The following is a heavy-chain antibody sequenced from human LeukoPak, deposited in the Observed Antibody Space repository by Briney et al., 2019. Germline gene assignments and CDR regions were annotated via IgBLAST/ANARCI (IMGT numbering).Heavy chain of an antibody. CDR2: ISSSSSYI. CDR1: GFTFSSYS. J-gene: IGHJ4*02. Sequence: PGRSLRLSCAASGFTFSSYSMNWVRQAPGKGLEWVSSISSSSSYIYYADSVKGRFTISRDNAKNSLYLQMNSLRAEDTAVYYCARDLRLLYGVFDYWGQGTLVTVSS. CDR3: ARDLRLLYGVFDY. D-gene: IGHD2-15*01. V-gene: IGHV3-21*01.